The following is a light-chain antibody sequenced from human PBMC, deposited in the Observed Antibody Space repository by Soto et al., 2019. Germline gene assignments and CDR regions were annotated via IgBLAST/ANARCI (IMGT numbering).Light chain of an antibody. J-gene: IGLJ3*02. CDR1: SGSVSTSHF. V-gene: IGLV8-61*01. Sequence: QAVVTQEPSFSVSPGGTVTLTCGLSSGSVSTSHFPNWYQQTPGQPPRTLIYGTKTRSSGVPDRFSGSILGIRAARSITGGQADYESDYYCVLYVGSGIWVFGGGTKLTVL. CDR2: GTK. CDR3: VLYVGSGIWV.